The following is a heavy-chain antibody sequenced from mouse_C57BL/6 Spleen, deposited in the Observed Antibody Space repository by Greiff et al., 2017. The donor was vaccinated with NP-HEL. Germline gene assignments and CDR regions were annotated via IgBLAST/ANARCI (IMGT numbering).Heavy chain of an antibody. Sequence: QVQLQQSGTELVKPGASVKLSCKASGYTFTSYWMHWVKQRPGQGLEWIGNINPSNGGTNYNEKFKSKATLTVDKSSSTAYMQLSSLTSEDSAVYYCARDFYDGYYYWYFDVWGTGTTVTVSS. CDR3: ARDFYDGYYYWYFDV. D-gene: IGHD2-3*01. CDR1: GYTFTSYW. CDR2: INPSNGGT. J-gene: IGHJ1*03. V-gene: IGHV1-53*01.